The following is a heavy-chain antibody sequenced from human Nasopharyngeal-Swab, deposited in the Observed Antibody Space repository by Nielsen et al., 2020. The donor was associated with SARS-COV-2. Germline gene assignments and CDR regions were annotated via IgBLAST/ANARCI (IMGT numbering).Heavy chain of an antibody. V-gene: IGHV3-7*01. CDR3: ARVSTGTFDY. J-gene: IGHJ4*02. Sequence: GESLKISCAASGFTFSIDWMSWVRQAPGKGLEWVAHIKEDGSEKFYVDSVRGRFTISRDNAKNSLYLQMKSLRTEDTAVYYCARVSTGTFDYWGQGTLVAVSS. CDR2: IKEDGSEK. CDR1: GFTFSIDW. D-gene: IGHD1-1*01.